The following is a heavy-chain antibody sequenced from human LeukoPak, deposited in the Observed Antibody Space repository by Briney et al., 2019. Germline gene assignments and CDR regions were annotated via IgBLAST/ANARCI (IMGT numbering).Heavy chain of an antibody. D-gene: IGHD6-19*01. V-gene: IGHV3-74*01. CDR1: GFTFSNYW. Sequence: GGSLRLSCAASGFTFSNYWMHWVRQAPGKGLVWVSRINSDGRSTNYADSVKGRFTISRDNAKNTLFLQMNSLRAEDAAVYYCARDLSSSGRSFDYWGQGTLVTVSS. J-gene: IGHJ4*02. CDR3: ARDLSSSGRSFDY. CDR2: INSDGRST.